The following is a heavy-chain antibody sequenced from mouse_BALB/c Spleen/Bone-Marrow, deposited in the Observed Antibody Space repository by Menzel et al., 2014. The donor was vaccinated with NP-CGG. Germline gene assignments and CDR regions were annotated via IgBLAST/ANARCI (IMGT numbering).Heavy chain of an antibody. CDR1: GFTFSTYA. CDR2: ISSSGSYT. V-gene: IGHV5-9-1*01. D-gene: IGHD2-4*01. Sequence: MLVESGGGLAKPGGSLQLSCAASGFTFSTYAMSWVRQTPEKRLEWVATISSSGSYTYYPDSVKGRFTISRDNAKNTLYLQMSSLRSEDTAMFYCSRLRMITTYFDVWGAGTTVTVSS. CDR3: SRLRMITTYFDV. J-gene: IGHJ1*01.